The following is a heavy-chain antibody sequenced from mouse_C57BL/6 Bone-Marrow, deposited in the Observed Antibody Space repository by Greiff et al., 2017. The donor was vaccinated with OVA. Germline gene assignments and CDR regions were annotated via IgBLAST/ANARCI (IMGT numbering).Heavy chain of an antibody. V-gene: IGHV5-2*01. CDR2: INSDGGST. Sequence: EVKLQESGGGLVQPGESLKLSCESNEYEFPSHDMSWVRKTPEKRLELVAAINSDGGSTYYPDTMERRFIISRDNTKKTLYLQMSSLRSEDTALYYCARRGSGYVHWYFDVWGTGTTVTVSS. D-gene: IGHD3-2*02. CDR3: ARRGSGYVHWYFDV. J-gene: IGHJ1*03. CDR1: EYEFPSHD.